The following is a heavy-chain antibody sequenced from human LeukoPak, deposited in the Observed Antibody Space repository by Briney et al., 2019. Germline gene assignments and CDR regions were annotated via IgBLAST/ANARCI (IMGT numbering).Heavy chain of an antibody. J-gene: IGHJ4*02. Sequence: SVKVSCKASGYTFTGYYLHWVRQAPGQGLEWMGRIIPILGIANYAQKFQGRVTITADKSTSTAYMELSSLRSEDTAVYYCTRETSSRYFDYWGQGTLVTVSS. V-gene: IGHV1-69*04. CDR3: TRETSSRYFDY. CDR2: IIPILGIA. CDR1: GYTFTGYY.